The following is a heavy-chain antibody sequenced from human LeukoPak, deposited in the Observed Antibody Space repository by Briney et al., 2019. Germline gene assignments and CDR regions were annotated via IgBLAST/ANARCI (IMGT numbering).Heavy chain of an antibody. V-gene: IGHV5-10-1*01. D-gene: IGHD3-10*01. CDR1: GYSFTSYW. CDR2: IDPSDSYT. Sequence: GESLKISCKGSGYSFTSYWISWVRQMPGKGLEWMGRIDPSDSYTNYNPSFQGHVTISADKSISTAYLQWSSLKASDTAMYYCARQLSLGSGNRRHNWFDPWGQGTLVTVSS. CDR3: ARQLSLGSGNRRHNWFDP. J-gene: IGHJ5*02.